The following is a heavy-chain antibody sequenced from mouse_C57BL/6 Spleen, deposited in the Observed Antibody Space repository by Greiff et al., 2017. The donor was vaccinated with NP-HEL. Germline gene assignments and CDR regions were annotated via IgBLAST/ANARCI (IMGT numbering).Heavy chain of an antibody. CDR2: IHPNSGST. D-gene: IGHD1-1*01. CDR1: GYTFTSYW. Sequence: VQLQQPGAELVKPGASVKLSCKASGYTFTSYWMHWVTQRPGQGLEWIGMIHPNSGSTNYNEKFKSKATLTVDKSSSTAYMQLSSLTSEDSAVYYCARCYYGSSFDYWGQGTTLTVSS. J-gene: IGHJ2*01. CDR3: ARCYYGSSFDY. V-gene: IGHV1-64*01.